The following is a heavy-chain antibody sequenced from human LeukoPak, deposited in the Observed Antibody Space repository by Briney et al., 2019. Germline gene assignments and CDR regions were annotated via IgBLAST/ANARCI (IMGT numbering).Heavy chain of an antibody. CDR2: IYTSGSA. D-gene: IGHD3-3*01. V-gene: IGHV4-4*07. J-gene: IGHJ4*02. CDR3: ARVGTDFWSGYTPYFDY. Sequence: PPETLSLTCTLRGGSISSYYWSWIRQPAGKGLEWIGRIYTSGSANYNPSLKSRVTMSVATSMHQSSLKLSSLPAADTAVYYCARVGTDFWSGYTPYFDYWGQGTLVTVSS. CDR1: GGSISSYY.